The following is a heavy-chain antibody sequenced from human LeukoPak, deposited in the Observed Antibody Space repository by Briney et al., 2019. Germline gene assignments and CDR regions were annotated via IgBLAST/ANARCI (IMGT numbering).Heavy chain of an antibody. CDR3: ASPPLGYCSGGSCWGFDY. Sequence: GGSLRLSCAASGFTFSSYSMNWVRQAPGKGLEWVSSINSSSSYIYYADSVKGRFTISRDNAKNSLYLQMNSLRAEDTAVYYCASPPLGYCSGGSCWGFDYWGQGTLVTVSS. J-gene: IGHJ4*02. V-gene: IGHV3-21*01. CDR1: GFTFSSYS. CDR2: INSSSSYI. D-gene: IGHD2-15*01.